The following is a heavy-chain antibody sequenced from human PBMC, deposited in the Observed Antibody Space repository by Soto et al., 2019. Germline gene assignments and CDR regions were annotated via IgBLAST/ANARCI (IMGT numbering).Heavy chain of an antibody. V-gene: IGHV4-4*07. CDR1: GADIHTYS. CDR3: ARDREAGYNFYYGMDV. CDR2: IYTSASI. Sequence: PSQTLSLTCIVSGADIHTYSWTWIRQPAGKGLEWIGRIYTSASINYNPSLKGRVTLSVDTSTNQVSLRLASVTAADTAIYYCARDREAGYNFYYGMDVWGQGTTVS. D-gene: IGHD6-19*01. J-gene: IGHJ6*02.